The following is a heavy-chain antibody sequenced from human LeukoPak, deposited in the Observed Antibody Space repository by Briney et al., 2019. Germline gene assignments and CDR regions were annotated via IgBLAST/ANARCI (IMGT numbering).Heavy chain of an antibody. V-gene: IGHV4-34*01. D-gene: IGHD3-22*01. CDR1: GGSFSGYY. Sequence: PSETLSLTCAVYGGSFSGYYWSWIRQPPGKGLEWIGEVNHSGSTNYNPSLKSRVTISVDTSKNQFSLKLSSVTAADTAVYYCARHSHGSGYRYSDYWGQGTLVTVSS. CDR3: ARHSHGSGYRYSDY. CDR2: VNHSGST. J-gene: IGHJ4*02.